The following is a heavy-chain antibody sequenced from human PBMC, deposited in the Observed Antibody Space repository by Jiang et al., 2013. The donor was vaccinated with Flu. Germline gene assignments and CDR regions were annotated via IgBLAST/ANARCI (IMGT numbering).Heavy chain of an antibody. J-gene: IGHJ4*02. D-gene: IGHD5-24*01. V-gene: IGHV4-39*01. CDR2: IYYSGNT. Sequence: SETLSLTCTVSGGSISSNNYYWAWIRQPPGKGLEWIGNIYYSGNTYYNPSLKSRVTISVDTSKNQFSLKLSSVTAADTAVYYCARQEANGYIPWLAQYSFDYWGQGTLVTVSS. CDR1: GGSISSNNYY. CDR3: ARQEANGYIPWLAQYSFDY.